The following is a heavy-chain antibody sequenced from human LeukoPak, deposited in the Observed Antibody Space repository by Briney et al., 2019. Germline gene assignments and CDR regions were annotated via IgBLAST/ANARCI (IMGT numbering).Heavy chain of an antibody. CDR3: TTDRGYCGGDCSPP. CDR1: GFTFSNAW. CDR2: IKSKTDGGTT. Sequence: GGSLRLSCAASGFTFSNAWMSWARQAPGKGLEWVGRIKSKTDGGTTDYAAPVKGRFTISRDDSKNTLYLQMNSLKTEDTAVYYCTTDRGYCGGDCSPPWGQGTLVTVSS. V-gene: IGHV3-15*01. D-gene: IGHD2-21*02. J-gene: IGHJ5*02.